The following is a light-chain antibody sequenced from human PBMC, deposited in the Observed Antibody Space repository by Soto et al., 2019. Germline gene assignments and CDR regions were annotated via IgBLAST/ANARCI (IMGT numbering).Light chain of an antibody. V-gene: IGKV3-20*01. J-gene: IGKJ4*01. Sequence: EIVLTQSPGTLSLSPGERATLSCRASQSVGFTFIKWYQQIPGQAPRLLIYAASSRASGILDRFSGSGSGTDFTLTISRLEPEDFAVYYCHQYGNSPPTFGGGIKVEIK. CDR1: QSVGFTF. CDR2: AAS. CDR3: HQYGNSPPT.